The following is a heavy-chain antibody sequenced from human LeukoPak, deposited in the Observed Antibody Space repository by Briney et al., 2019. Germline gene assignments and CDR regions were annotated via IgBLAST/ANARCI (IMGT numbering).Heavy chain of an antibody. J-gene: IGHJ5*02. Sequence: ASVRVSCKASGGTFSSYAISWVRQAPGQGLEWMGRIIPIFGTANYAQKFQGRVTITTDESTSTAYMELSSLRSEDTAVYYCARDDWELFTGWFDPWGQGTLVTVSS. V-gene: IGHV1-69*05. CDR2: IIPIFGTA. CDR3: ARDDWELFTGWFDP. D-gene: IGHD1-26*01. CDR1: GGTFSSYA.